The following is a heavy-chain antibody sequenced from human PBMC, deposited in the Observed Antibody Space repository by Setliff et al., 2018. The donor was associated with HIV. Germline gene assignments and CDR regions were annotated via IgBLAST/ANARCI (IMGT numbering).Heavy chain of an antibody. V-gene: IGHV1-2*06. J-gene: IGHJ5*02. Sequence: ASVKVSCKASGHTFTGYYMHWVRQAPGQGLEWMGRINPNSGGIDYAQKFQGRVTMTRDTSISTAYMELRRLRSDDTAVYYCARSPIAAAGTFRFDPWGQGTLVTVSS. CDR1: GHTFTGYY. D-gene: IGHD6-13*01. CDR3: ARSPIAAAGTFRFDP. CDR2: INPNSGGI.